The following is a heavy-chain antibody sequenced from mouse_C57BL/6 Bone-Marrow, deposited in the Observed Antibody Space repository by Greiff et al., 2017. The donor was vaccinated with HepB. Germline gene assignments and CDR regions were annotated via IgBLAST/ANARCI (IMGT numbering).Heavy chain of an antibody. CDR2: IDPENGDT. CDR1: GFNIKDDY. Sequence: VQLKESGAELVRPGASVKLSCTASGFNIKDDYMHWVKQRPEQGLEWIGWIDPENGDTEYASQFQGKATITADTSSNTACLQLSSLTSEDTAVYYCTTPTVVATKYFDYWGQGTTLTVSS. CDR3: TTPTVVATKYFDY. V-gene: IGHV14-4*01. D-gene: IGHD1-1*01. J-gene: IGHJ2*01.